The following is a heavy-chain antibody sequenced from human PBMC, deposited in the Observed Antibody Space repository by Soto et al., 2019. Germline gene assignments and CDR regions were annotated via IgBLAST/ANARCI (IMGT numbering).Heavy chain of an antibody. J-gene: IGHJ6*02. CDR1: GGSISSSSYY. CDR2: IYYSGST. Sequence: SETLSLTCTVSGGSISSSSYYWGWIRQPPGKGLEWIGSIYYSGSTYYNPSLKSRVTISVDTSKNQFSLKLSSLTAADTAVYYCARHWYYYDSSGYYYYYYGMDVWGQGTTVTVSS. D-gene: IGHD3-22*01. CDR3: ARHWYYYDSSGYYYYYYGMDV. V-gene: IGHV4-39*01.